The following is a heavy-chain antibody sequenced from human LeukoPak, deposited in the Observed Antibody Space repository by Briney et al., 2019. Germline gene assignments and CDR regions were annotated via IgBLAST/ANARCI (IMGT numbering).Heavy chain of an antibody. D-gene: IGHD2-2*01. CDR1: GYTFTSYD. V-gene: IGHV1-8*01. J-gene: IGHJ6*03. CDR3: ARATIGYCSSTSCYGLYYYYYYYMDV. CDR2: MNPNSGNT. Sequence: ASVTVSCKASGYTFTSYDINWVRQATGQGLEWMGWMNPNSGNTGYAQKFQGRVTMTRNTSISTAYMELSSLRSEDTAVYYCARATIGYCSSTSCYGLYYYYYYYMDVWGKGTTVTVSS.